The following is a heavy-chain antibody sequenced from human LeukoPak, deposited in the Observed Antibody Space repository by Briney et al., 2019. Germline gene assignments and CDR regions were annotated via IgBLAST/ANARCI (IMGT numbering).Heavy chain of an antibody. J-gene: IGHJ3*02. CDR1: GGSIGSYY. CDR2: IHYSGTT. CDR3: AREGVFGVVRGAFDI. V-gene: IGHV4-59*12. D-gene: IGHD3-3*01. Sequence: SETLSLTCTVAGGSIGSYYWSWIRQPPGKGLEWIGYIHYSGTTNYNPSLKSRVTISVDTSKNQFSLKLSSVTAADTAVYYCAREGVFGVVRGAFDIWGQGTMVTVSS.